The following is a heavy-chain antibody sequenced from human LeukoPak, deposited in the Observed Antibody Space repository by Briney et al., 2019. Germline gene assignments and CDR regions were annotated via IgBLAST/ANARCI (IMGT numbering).Heavy chain of an antibody. CDR1: GSTFSEYY. V-gene: IGHV3-11*05. J-gene: IGHJ4*02. CDR2: ISGSSTYI. Sequence: GGSLRLSRAVSGSTFSEYYMNWIRQAPGKGLEWVSYISGSSTYINYADSVKGRFTISRDNAKNSLYLQMNSLRAEDTAVYYCARDRRDYYDSSGYLDYWGQGSLVTVSS. CDR3: ARDRRDYYDSSGYLDY. D-gene: IGHD3-22*01.